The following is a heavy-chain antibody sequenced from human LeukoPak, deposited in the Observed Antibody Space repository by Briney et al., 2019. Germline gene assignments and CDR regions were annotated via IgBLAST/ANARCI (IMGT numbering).Heavy chain of an antibody. J-gene: IGHJ4*02. CDR2: ISGSGTTT. Sequence: AGGSLRLSCAASGFTFSSYAMSWVRQAPGKGLEWVSAISGSGTTTYYADSVKGRFTISRDSSKNTLYLQMNSLRAEDTAVYYCAKEGNYYGTDYWGQGTLVTVSS. CDR3: AKEGNYYGTDY. CDR1: GFTFSSYA. V-gene: IGHV3-23*01. D-gene: IGHD1-26*01.